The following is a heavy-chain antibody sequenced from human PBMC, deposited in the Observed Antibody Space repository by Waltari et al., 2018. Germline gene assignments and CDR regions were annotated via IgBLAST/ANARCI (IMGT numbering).Heavy chain of an antibody. CDR3: ARDNMRYCTNGVCYGVLNYYYGMDV. D-gene: IGHD2-8*01. J-gene: IGHJ6*02. CDR1: GGTFSSYT. Sequence: QVQLVQSGAEVKKPGSSVKVSCKASGGTFSSYTISWVRQAPGQGLEWMGRIIPILGIANYAQKFQGRVTITADKSTSTAYMELSSLRSEDTAVYYCARDNMRYCTNGVCYGVLNYYYGMDVWGQGTTVTVSS. CDR2: IIPILGIA. V-gene: IGHV1-69*08.